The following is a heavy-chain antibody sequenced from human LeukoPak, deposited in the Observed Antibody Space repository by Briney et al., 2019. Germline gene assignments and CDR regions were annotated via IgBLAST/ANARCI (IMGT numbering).Heavy chain of an antibody. J-gene: IGHJ5*02. V-gene: IGHV3-30-3*01. CDR1: GFTFSSYA. D-gene: IGHD1-14*01. Sequence: GGSLRLSCAASGFTFSSYAMHWVRQAPGKGLEWVAVITYDGSEDYYADSVKGRFTISRDNSENTLYLQMNTPRAEDTAVYHCASTNYRGGTTGYNGFDPWGQGTLVTVSS. CDR3: ASTNYRGGTTGYNGFDP. CDR2: ITYDGSED.